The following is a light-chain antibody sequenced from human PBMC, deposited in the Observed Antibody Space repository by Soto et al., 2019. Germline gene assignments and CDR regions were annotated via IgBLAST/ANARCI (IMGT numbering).Light chain of an antibody. CDR1: SSDVGSYNL. Sequence: QSVPTQPSSVSGSPGPSVTISCTGTSSDVGSYNLVSWYQQHPGKAPKLVIYEVSKWPSGVSNRFSGSKSGNTASLTISGLQAEDEADYYCCSYAGSSTFYVFGTGTKVTVL. V-gene: IGLV2-23*02. J-gene: IGLJ1*01. CDR3: CSYAGSSTFYV. CDR2: EVS.